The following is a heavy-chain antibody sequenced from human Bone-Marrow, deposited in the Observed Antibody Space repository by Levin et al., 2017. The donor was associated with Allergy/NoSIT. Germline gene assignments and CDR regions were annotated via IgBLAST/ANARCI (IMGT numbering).Heavy chain of an antibody. J-gene: IGHJ4*02. V-gene: IGHV3-23*01. CDR3: AKCSTNSCYSGSDY. D-gene: IGHD2-2*01. CDR2: ISGGGDNT. Sequence: VASVKVSCAASGFTFSSYGMSWVRQAPGKGLDWVSAISGGGDNTYYADSVKGRFTISRDNSKNTLYLQMNSLRAEDTAVYYCAKCSTNSCYSGSDYWGQGSLVTVSS. CDR1: GFTFSSYG.